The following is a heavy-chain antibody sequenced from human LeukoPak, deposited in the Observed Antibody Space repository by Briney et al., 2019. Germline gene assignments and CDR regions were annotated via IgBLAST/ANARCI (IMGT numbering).Heavy chain of an antibody. V-gene: IGHV3-23*01. J-gene: IGHJ4*02. D-gene: IGHD6-19*01. Sequence: PGGSLRLSCAASGFTFSSYAMTWVRQAPGKGLQWVSLISDSGGSTYYADSVKGRFTISRDNSKNTLYLQMNSLRAEDTAVDYCAKGYSSGWHHLDYWGQGTLVTVSS. CDR1: GFTFSSYA. CDR2: ISDSGGST. CDR3: AKGYSSGWHHLDY.